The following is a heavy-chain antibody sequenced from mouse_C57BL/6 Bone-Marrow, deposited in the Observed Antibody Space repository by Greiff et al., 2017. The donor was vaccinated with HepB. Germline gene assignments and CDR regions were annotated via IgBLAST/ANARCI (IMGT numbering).Heavy chain of an antibody. CDR2: ISNGGGST. CDR1: GFTFSDYY. D-gene: IGHD1-1*01. V-gene: IGHV5-12*01. J-gene: IGHJ4*01. Sequence: EVKLVESGGGLVQPGGSLKLSCAASGFTFSDYYMYWVRQTPEKRLEWVAYISNGGGSTYYPDTVKGRFTISRDNAKNTLYLQMSRLKSEDTAMYYCARITTVVARAMDYWGQGTSVTVSS. CDR3: ARITTVVARAMDY.